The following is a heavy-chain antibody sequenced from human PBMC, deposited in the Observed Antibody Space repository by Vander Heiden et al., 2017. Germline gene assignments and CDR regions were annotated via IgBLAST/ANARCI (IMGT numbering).Heavy chain of an antibody. Sequence: EVQLVESGGGSVQPGGSLRLSCAACGFTFSSYSMNWVRQGPGKGLEWVSYISSSSSTIYDADSVKGRFTISRDKAKHSLYMQMNSLRAEDTAVYYWARGKGGYYFDYWGQGTLVTVSS. V-gene: IGHV3-48*01. CDR2: ISSSSSTI. CDR1: GFTFSSYS. J-gene: IGHJ4*02. D-gene: IGHD3-16*01. CDR3: ARGKGGYYFDY.